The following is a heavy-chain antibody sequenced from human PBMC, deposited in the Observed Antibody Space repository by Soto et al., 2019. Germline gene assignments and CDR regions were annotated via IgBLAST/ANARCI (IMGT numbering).Heavy chain of an antibody. V-gene: IGHV4-31*03. CDR2: IYYSGST. CDR3: AVTFPNDFYYYGMDV. Sequence: SETLSLTCTVSGGSISSSSYYWGWIRQPPGKGLEWIGYIYYSGSTYYNPSLKSRVTISVDTSKNQFSLKLSSVTAADTAVYYCAVTFPNDFYYYGMDVWGQGTTVTVSS. CDR1: GGSISSSSYY. D-gene: IGHD3-3*01. J-gene: IGHJ6*02.